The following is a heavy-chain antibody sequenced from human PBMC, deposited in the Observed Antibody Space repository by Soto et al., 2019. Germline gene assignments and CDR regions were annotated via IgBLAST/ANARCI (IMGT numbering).Heavy chain of an antibody. CDR2: IYGTGTT. Sequence: PSETLSLTCTVSDGSISSYYWSWIRQPPGKALEWTGYIYGTGTTNYSPSLTNRVTISVDMSKNQFSLRLSSVTAADTAVYYCAGFSSGTYLFDLWGQGTPVTVSS. CDR1: DGSISSYY. CDR3: AGFSSGTYLFDL. J-gene: IGHJ5*02. V-gene: IGHV4-59*01. D-gene: IGHD1-26*01.